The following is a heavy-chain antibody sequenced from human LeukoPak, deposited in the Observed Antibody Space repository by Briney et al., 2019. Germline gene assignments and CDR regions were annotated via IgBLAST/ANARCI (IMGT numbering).Heavy chain of an antibody. J-gene: IGHJ6*03. CDR3: ARVGCSSSSCNVSYYYHYYYMDV. CDR2: IHHSGSP. V-gene: IGHV4-34*01. CDR1: GGSFSGYY. D-gene: IGHD2-2*01. Sequence: PSESLSLTCAVYGGSFSGYYWTWIRQPPGKGLEWVGEIHHSGSPHFNPSLKRRVTISVDTSKNQFSLKVSSVTAADTAVYYCARVGCSSSSCNVSYYYHYYYMDVWGKRTTVTVSS.